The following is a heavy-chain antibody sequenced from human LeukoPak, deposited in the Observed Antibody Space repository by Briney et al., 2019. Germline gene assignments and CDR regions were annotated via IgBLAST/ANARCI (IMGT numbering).Heavy chain of an antibody. D-gene: IGHD2-21*01. CDR1: GVSMSAYQ. CDR2: INTKGET. CDR3: ATSNDAKIAPFDH. Sequence: SETLSLTCTVSGVSMSAYQWSWVRQSPEKGLEWIGCINTKGETSYNPSLKSRATTSVDTSKSQFSLRLTSVTAADTAVYYCATSNDAKIAPFDHWGQGAPVTVSS. J-gene: IGHJ4*02. V-gene: IGHV4-4*09.